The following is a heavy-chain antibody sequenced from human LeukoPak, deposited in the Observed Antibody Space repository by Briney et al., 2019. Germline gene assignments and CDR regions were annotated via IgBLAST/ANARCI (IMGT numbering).Heavy chain of an antibody. J-gene: IGHJ3*02. D-gene: IGHD1-1*01. CDR1: GYTFGTSS. CDR2: ISPDNGNT. CDR3: TRVRNSNNWWGAFDI. Sequence: GASLKVSCKAFGYTFGTSSISWLRQAPGQRLEWMGWISPDNGNTQYAQGVQGRVTMTTDTSRSTAYMELRSLTSDDTAVYYCTRVRNSNNWWGAFDIRGQGTMVTVSS. V-gene: IGHV1-18*01.